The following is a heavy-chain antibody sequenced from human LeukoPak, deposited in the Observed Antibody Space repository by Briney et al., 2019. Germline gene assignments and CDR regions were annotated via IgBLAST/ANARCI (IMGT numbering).Heavy chain of an antibody. CDR1: GFTFSSYS. CDR2: ISSSSSYI. V-gene: IGHV3-21*01. J-gene: IGHJ4*02. D-gene: IGHD5-18*01. CDR3: AREEDSYGYALFDY. Sequence: GGSLRLSCAASGFTFSSYSMSWVRQAPGKGLEWVSSISSSSSYIYYADSVKGRFTISRDNAKNSLYLQMNSLRAEDTAVYYCAREEDSYGYALFDYWGQGTLVTVSS.